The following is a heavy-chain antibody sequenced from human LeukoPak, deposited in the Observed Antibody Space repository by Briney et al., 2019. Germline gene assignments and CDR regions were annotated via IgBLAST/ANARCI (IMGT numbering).Heavy chain of an antibody. D-gene: IGHD1-26*01. CDR3: ARAAKGAGHYYFDY. CDR2: ITANNVNT. Sequence: ASVKVSCKAAGYTFINYGITWLRQAPGQGLEWMGWITANNVNTKYAQTLQGRVTMSRDTSTSTAYMELRSLRSDDTAVYYCARAAKGAGHYYFDYWGQGTLVTVSS. CDR1: GYTFINYG. J-gene: IGHJ4*02. V-gene: IGHV1-18*01.